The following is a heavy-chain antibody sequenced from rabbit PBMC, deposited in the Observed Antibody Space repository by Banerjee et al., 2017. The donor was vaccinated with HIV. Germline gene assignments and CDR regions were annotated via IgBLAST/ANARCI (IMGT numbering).Heavy chain of an antibody. CDR1: GFSFSSSYW. D-gene: IGHD8-1*01. CDR2: IYAGSSGST. CDR3: ARDAGGSDYGYDL. J-gene: IGHJ4*01. Sequence: QSLEESGGDLVKPGASLTLTCTASGFSFSSSYWICWVRQAPGKGLEWIGCIYAGSSGSTYYASWAKGRLTISKTSSTTVTLQMTSLTAADTATYFCARDAGGSDYGYDLWGPGTLVTVS. V-gene: IGHV1S40*01.